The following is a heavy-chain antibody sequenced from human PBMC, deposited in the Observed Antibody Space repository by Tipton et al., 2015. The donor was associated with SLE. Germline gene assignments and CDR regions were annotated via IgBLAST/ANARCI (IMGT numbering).Heavy chain of an antibody. CDR3: AREDIVALWY. V-gene: IGHV3-23*01. CDR2: ISGSGGST. D-gene: IGHD5-12*01. Sequence: SLRLSCAASGFTFSSYAMSWVRQAPGKGLEWVSGISGSGGSTYYADSVKGRFTVSRDNSKNTVFLQMNSLRAEDTAIYYCAREDIVALWYWGQGTLVTVSS. J-gene: IGHJ4*02. CDR1: GFTFSSYA.